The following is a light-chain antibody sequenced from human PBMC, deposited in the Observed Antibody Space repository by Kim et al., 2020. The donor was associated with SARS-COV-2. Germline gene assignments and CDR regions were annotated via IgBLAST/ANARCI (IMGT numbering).Light chain of an antibody. J-gene: IGLJ3*02. CDR3: QTWGTGIRV. CDR2: VDSDGSH. V-gene: IGLV4-69*01. CDR1: SGHSKNS. Sequence: QAVVTQSPSASASMGASVKLTCTLSSGHSKNSIAWHQQQPQKGPRYLMKVDSDGSHTRGDGVPDRFSGSSSGAERFLTISSLQSEDEADYYCQTWGTGIRVFGGGTQLTVL.